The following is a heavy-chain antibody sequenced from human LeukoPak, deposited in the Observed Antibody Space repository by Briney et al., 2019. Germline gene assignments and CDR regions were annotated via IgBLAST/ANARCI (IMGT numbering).Heavy chain of an antibody. CDR3: ARAHPGGYDSSGQNGAFDI. D-gene: IGHD3-22*01. V-gene: IGHV1-2*02. CDR1: GYTFTGYY. J-gene: IGHJ3*02. CDR2: INPNSGGT. Sequence: ASVKVSCKASGYTFTGYYMHWVRPAPGQGLEWMGWINPNSGGTNYAQKFQGRVTMTRDTSISTAYMELSSLRSEDTAVYYCARAHPGGYDSSGQNGAFDIWGQGTMVTVSS.